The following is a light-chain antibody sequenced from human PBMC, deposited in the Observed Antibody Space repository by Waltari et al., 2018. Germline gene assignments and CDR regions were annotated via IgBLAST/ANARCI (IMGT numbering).Light chain of an antibody. CDR3: YASDNMLSGGVV. V-gene: IGLV1-40*01. J-gene: IGLJ2*01. Sequence: HSVLTQPPPVSGTPGRRGPTPCSSCTTHILAGPHVHWYQHLTGTAPKLLIYGNNNRPSGGPDGFSGAKSGTSASLAITGLQADDEADYFCYASDNMLSGGVVFGGGTKLAVL. CDR1: TTHILAGPH. CDR2: GNN.